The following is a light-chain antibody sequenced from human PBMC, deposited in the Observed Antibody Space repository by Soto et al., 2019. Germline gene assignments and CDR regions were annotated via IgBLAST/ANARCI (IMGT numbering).Light chain of an antibody. Sequence: QSVLTQPASVSGSPGQSITISCTGTSSDVGGYNYVSWYQQHPDKAPKLMIYEVSNRPSGVSNRLSGSKSGNTASLTLSGLQAEDEADYYCTSYTTSSTHWVFGGGTKLTVL. CDR2: EVS. CDR3: TSYTTSSTHWV. CDR1: SSDVGGYNY. J-gene: IGLJ3*02. V-gene: IGLV2-14*01.